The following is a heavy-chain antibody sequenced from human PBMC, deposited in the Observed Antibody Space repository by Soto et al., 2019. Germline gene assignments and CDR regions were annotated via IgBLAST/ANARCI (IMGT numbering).Heavy chain of an antibody. J-gene: IGHJ4*02. D-gene: IGHD6-19*01. V-gene: IGHV3-23*01. CDR2: ISCCGGTA. CDR1: GSNFNNIA. Sequence: EVQLLESGGGLVRPGRSLGFSGAAFGSNFNNIAMSWARQAPGGGLKWVSGISCCGGTASYPDSVKGRFTIARDDAKNTLYLDMNSLRVEDTAEYYCAKADGQQWLLPHLENWGRGTLVTVS. CDR3: AKADGQQWLLPHLEN.